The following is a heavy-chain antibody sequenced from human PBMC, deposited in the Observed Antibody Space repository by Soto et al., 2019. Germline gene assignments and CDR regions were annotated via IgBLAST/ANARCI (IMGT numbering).Heavy chain of an antibody. CDR3: VSQRTTVPTQAYFDY. CDR1: GGSVTNSSYY. V-gene: IGHV4-39*01. Sequence: SETLSLTCTVSGGSVTNSSYYWGWIRQSPGKGLEWIGSVYCRGRSYSKSSVKSRVTISVDTSKNRFSLSLNSVTASDTAVYFCVSQRTTVPTQAYFDYWGPGALVTVSS. D-gene: IGHD4-17*01. J-gene: IGHJ4*02. CDR2: VYCRGRS.